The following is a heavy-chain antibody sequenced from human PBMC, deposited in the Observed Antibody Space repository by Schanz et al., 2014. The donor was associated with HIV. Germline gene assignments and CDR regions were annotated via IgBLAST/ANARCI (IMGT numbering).Heavy chain of an antibody. CDR2: LWHDGSNK. CDR1: GFTFSSYG. Sequence: QVQLVESGGGVVQPGRSLRLSCAASGFTFSSYGMHWVRQAPGKGLEWVAVLWHDGSNKYYVDSVKDRFTISRDNSKNTLYLQMNSLRADDTAVYYCANSGYCTNGVCYTRGDGMDVWGQGTTVTVSS. V-gene: IGHV3-33*06. CDR3: ANSGYCTNGVCYTRGDGMDV. J-gene: IGHJ6*02. D-gene: IGHD2-8*01.